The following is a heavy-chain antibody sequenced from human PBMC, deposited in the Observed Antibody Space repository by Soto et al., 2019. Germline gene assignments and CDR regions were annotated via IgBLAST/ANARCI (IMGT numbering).Heavy chain of an antibody. D-gene: IGHD3-22*01. CDR1: GFTFSSYG. J-gene: IGHJ4*02. CDR2: IWYDGSNK. V-gene: IGHV3-33*01. CDR3: ARDFGTMIEGVNY. Sequence: GSLRLSCAASGFTFSSYGMHWVRQAPGKGLEWVAVIWYDGSNKYYADSVKGRFTISRDNSKNTLYLQMNSLRAEDTAVYYCARDFGTMIEGVNYWGQGTLVTVSS.